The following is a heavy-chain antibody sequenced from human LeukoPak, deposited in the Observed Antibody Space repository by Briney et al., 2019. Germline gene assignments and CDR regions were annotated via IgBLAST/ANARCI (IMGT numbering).Heavy chain of an antibody. CDR2: INPNTGGT. J-gene: IGHJ4*02. CDR1: GYTFTGYF. Sequence: ASVRVPCTASGYTFTGYFMHWVRQAPGQGLDWMGWINPNTGGTKYAQKFQGRVTMTRDTSIGTAYMELSTVTSDDTAVYFCARVHATGYFSLDLGYWGQGTLVTVSS. V-gene: IGHV1-2*02. D-gene: IGHD3-9*01. CDR3: ARVHATGYFSLDLGY.